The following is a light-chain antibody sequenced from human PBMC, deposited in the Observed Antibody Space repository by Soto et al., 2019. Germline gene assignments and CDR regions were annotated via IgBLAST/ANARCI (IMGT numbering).Light chain of an antibody. Sequence: QPVLTQSSSASASLGSSVKLTCTLSSGHSSYIIAWHHQQPGKAPRYLMKLEGSGSYNKGSGVPDRFSGSSSGADRYLTISNLQFEDEANYYCETWDSNTRVFGGGTQLTGL. CDR2: LEGSGSY. CDR1: SGHSSYI. CDR3: ETWDSNTRV. V-gene: IGLV4-60*02. J-gene: IGLJ2*01.